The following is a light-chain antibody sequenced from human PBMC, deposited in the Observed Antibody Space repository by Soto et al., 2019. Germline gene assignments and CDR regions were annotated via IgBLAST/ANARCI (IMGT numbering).Light chain of an antibody. CDR3: QQYGSSPL. CDR1: QSVSSSY. J-gene: IGKJ3*01. CDR2: GAS. Sequence: EIVLTQSPGTLSLSPGERATLSCRASQSVSSSYLAWYPQKPGQAPRLLIYGASSRATGIPDRFSGSGSGTDFTLTISRLEPEDFAVYYWQQYGSSPLFGPGTKVDIK. V-gene: IGKV3-20*01.